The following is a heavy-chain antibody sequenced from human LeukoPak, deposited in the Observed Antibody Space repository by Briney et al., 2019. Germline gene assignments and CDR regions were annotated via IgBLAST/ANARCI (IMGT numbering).Heavy chain of an antibody. CDR2: IYHSGST. D-gene: IGHD1-26*01. J-gene: IGHJ3*02. CDR1: GYSISSGYY. CDR3: GRSGSYYLLDAFDI. Sequence: SETLSLTCTVSGYSISSGYYWGWIRQPPGKGLEWIGSIYHSGSTYYNPSLKSRVTISVDTSKNQFSLKLSSVTAADTAVYYCGRSGSYYLLDAFDIWGQGTMVTVSS. V-gene: IGHV4-38-2*02.